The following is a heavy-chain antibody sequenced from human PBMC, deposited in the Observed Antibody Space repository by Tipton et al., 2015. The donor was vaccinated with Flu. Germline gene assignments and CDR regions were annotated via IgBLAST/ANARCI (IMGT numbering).Heavy chain of an antibody. J-gene: IGHJ4*02. CDR1: GYSISTRYY. CDR3: ATTTYFYGSGSHDY. Sequence: TLSLTCTVSGYSISTRYYWGWIRQPPGKGLEWIGCVYHGGTTYYNPSLKSRVAISLDTFKNQFSLKLTSVTAADTAVYYCATTTYFYGSGSHDYWGRGTLVTVSS. V-gene: IGHV4-38-2*02. CDR2: VYHGGTT. D-gene: IGHD3-10*01.